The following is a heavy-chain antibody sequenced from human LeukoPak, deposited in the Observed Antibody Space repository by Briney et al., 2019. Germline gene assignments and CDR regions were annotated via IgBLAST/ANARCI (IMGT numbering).Heavy chain of an antibody. Sequence: ASVKVSCKVSGYTLTELSMHWVRQAPGKGLERMGGFDPEDGETIYAQKFQGRVTMTEDTSTDTAYMELSSLRSEDTAVYYCATDWTLVEQQLAKRGAFDIWGQGTMVTVSS. D-gene: IGHD6-13*01. J-gene: IGHJ3*02. CDR3: ATDWTLVEQQLAKRGAFDI. V-gene: IGHV1-24*01. CDR1: GYTLTELS. CDR2: FDPEDGET.